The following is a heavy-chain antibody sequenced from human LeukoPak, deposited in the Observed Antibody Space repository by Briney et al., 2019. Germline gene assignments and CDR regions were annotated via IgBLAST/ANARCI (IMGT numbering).Heavy chain of an antibody. Sequence: GGSLRLSCAASGFTFSSYAMSWIRQAPGKGLEWVLYISSSGSTIYYADSVKGRFTISRDNAKNSLYLQMNSLRAEDTAVYYCARPRTDYCSSTSCYPKYYYYYYMDVWGKGTTVTVSS. J-gene: IGHJ6*03. CDR2: ISSSGSTI. V-gene: IGHV3-11*04. CDR1: GFTFSSYA. CDR3: ARPRTDYCSSTSCYPKYYYYYYMDV. D-gene: IGHD2-2*01.